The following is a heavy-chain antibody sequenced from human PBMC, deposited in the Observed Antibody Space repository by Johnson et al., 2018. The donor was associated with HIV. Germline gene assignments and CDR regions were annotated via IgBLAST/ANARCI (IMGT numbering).Heavy chain of an antibody. CDR3: ARENQDAFDI. CDR1: GFTFSSFG. Sequence: QVQLVESGGGVVQPGRSLRLSCAASGFTFSSFGMHWVRQAPGKGLEWVAVILYDGNNKYYADSVKGRFTISRENSKNTLYLQMNSLRAEDTAVYYCARENQDAFDIWGQGTMVTVSS. J-gene: IGHJ3*02. CDR2: ILYDGNNK. V-gene: IGHV3-30*03.